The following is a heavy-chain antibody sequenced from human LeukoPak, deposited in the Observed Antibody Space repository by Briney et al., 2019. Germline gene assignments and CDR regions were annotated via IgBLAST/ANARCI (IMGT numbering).Heavy chain of an antibody. V-gene: IGHV4-59*08. J-gene: IGHJ3*01. D-gene: IGHD1-26*01. Sequence: SETLSLTCRVSDDSISSYYWNWIRQPPGKPLEWIGYTHYSGNTNYNPSLKSRVTTLVDMSKNQFSLKLSSVTAADTAVYYCARWGGTLNAFDVWGQGTLVTVSS. CDR2: THYSGNT. CDR3: ARWGGTLNAFDV. CDR1: DDSISSYY.